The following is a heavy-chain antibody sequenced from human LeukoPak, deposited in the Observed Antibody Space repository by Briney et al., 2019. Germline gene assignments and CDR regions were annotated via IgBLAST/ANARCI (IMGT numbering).Heavy chain of an antibody. CDR1: GGSVSSGSYY. Sequence: SETLSLTCTVSGGSVSSGSYYWSWIRQPRGKGLEWIGYIYYSGSTNYNPSLKSRVTISVDTSKNQFSLKLSSVTAADTAVYYCARDLRFLEWAFDIWGQGTMVTVSS. CDR2: IYYSGST. CDR3: ARDLRFLEWAFDI. J-gene: IGHJ3*02. D-gene: IGHD3-3*01. V-gene: IGHV4-61*01.